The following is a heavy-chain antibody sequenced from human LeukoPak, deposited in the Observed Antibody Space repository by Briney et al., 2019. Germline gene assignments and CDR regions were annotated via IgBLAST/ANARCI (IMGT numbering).Heavy chain of an antibody. CDR2: IYYSGST. J-gene: IGHJ5*02. Sequence: SETLSLTCAVYGVSFSGYYWSWIRQPPGKGLEWIGYIYYSGSTNYNPSLETRVTMSVDTSKNQFSLKLASVTAADTAVYYCAREGYYDILTGYYHNWFDPWGQGALVTVSS. CDR1: GVSFSGYY. D-gene: IGHD3-9*01. CDR3: AREGYYDILTGYYHNWFDP. V-gene: IGHV4-59*01.